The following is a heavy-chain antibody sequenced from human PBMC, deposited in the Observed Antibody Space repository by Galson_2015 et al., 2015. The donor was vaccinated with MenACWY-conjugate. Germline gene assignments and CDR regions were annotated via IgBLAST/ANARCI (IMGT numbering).Heavy chain of an antibody. V-gene: IGHV3-74*01. Sequence: SLRLSCAASGFTFSSYWMHWVRQAPGKGLVWVSRINSDGSSTSYADSVKGRFTISRDNTKNTLYLQMNSLRAEDTAVYYCARGGDYGDYDYFGMDVWRQGTTVSASS. J-gene: IGHJ6*02. D-gene: IGHD4-17*01. CDR2: INSDGSST. CDR1: GFTFSSYW. CDR3: ARGGDYGDYDYFGMDV.